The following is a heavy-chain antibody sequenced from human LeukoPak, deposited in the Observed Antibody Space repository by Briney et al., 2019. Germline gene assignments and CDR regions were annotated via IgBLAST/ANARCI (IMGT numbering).Heavy chain of an antibody. V-gene: IGHV4-59*08. CDR2: IYYSGST. Sequence: SETLSLTCTVSGGSISSYYWSWIRQPPGKGLEWIGYIYYSGSTNYNPSLKSRVTISVDTSKNQFSLKLSSVTAADTAVYYCARHFDYWGQGTLVTVSS. CDR3: ARHFDY. CDR1: GGSISSYY. J-gene: IGHJ4*02.